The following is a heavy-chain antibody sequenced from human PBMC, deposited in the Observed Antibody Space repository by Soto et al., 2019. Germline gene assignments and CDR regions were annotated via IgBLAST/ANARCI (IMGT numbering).Heavy chain of an antibody. J-gene: IGHJ5*02. V-gene: IGHV1-3*01. CDR1: GYTFTGYA. CDR3: ARDGIAAAGTSWFDP. D-gene: IGHD6-13*01. Sequence: ASVKVSCKASGYTFTGYAMHWVRQAPGQRLEWMGWINAGNGNTKYSQKFQGRVTITTGTSASTAYMELSSLRSEDTAVYYCARDGIAAAGTSWFDPWGQGTLVTVSS. CDR2: INAGNGNT.